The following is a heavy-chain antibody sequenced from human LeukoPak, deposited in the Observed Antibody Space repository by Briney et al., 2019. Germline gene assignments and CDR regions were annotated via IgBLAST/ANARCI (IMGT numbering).Heavy chain of an antibody. CDR2: INPNSGGT. J-gene: IGHJ5*02. V-gene: IGHV1-2*02. D-gene: IGHD4-17*01. CDR3: ARGGGDYDWFDP. CDR1: GYSFTSHY. Sequence: ASVKVSCKASGYSFTSHYMHWVRQAPGQGLEWMGWINPNSGGTNYAQKFQGRVTMTRDTSISTAYMELSRLRSDDTAVYYCARGGGDYDWFDPWGQGTLVTVSS.